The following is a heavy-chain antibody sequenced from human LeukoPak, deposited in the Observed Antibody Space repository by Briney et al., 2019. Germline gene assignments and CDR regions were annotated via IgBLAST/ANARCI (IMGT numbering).Heavy chain of an antibody. CDR1: GFTFSTSA. Sequence: ASVKVSCKAYGFTFSTSAVQWVRQARGQRLEWIGWIVVGSGNTHYALKFQERVTITRDVSTNTAYMELSSLRSEDTAVYYCAAEGPHDFFDYWGQGTLVTVSS. CDR2: IVVGSGNT. V-gene: IGHV1-58*01. D-gene: IGHD3-3*01. CDR3: AAEGPHDFFDY. J-gene: IGHJ4*02.